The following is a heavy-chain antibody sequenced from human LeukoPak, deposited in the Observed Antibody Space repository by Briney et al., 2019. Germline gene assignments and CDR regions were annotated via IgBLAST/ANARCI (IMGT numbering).Heavy chain of an antibody. J-gene: IGHJ4*02. CDR3: ARSRPAIAATEPPLDY. V-gene: IGHV3-30-3*01. CDR2: ISYDGSNK. D-gene: IGHD6-13*01. CDR1: GFTFSSYA. Sequence: GGSLRLSCAASGFTFSSYAMHWVRQAPGKGLEWVAVISYDGSNKYYADSVKGRFTTSRDNSKNTLYLQMNSLRAEDTAVYYCARSRPAIAATEPPLDYWGQGTLVTVSS.